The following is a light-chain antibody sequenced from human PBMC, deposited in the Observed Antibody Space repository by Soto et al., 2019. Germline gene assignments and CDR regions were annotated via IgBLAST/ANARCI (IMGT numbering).Light chain of an antibody. CDR2: GAS. V-gene: IGKV3-20*01. J-gene: IGKJ3*01. CDR3: QQYGTSPPT. Sequence: EIVMTQSPATLSVSPGERATLSCRASQSVSSNLAWYQQKPGQAPRLLIYGASVRATGIPDRFSGSGSGTDFTLTISRLEPEDFAVYCCQQYGTSPPTFGPGTKVDIK. CDR1: QSVSSN.